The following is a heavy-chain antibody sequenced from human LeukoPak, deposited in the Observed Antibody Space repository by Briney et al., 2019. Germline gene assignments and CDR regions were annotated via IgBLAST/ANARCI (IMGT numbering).Heavy chain of an antibody. CDR3: AKDMGPYYYGSGSPHFDH. V-gene: IGHV3-9*01. CDR2: INRNSDNI. CDR1: GFTFDDYA. D-gene: IGHD3-10*01. Sequence: GGSLRLSCAASGFTFDDYAMHWVRQAPGKGLEWVSGINRNSDNIGYADSVKGRFTISRDNAKNSLFLQMNSLRAEDTALYYCAKDMGPYYYGSGSPHFDHWGQGTLVTVSS. J-gene: IGHJ4*02.